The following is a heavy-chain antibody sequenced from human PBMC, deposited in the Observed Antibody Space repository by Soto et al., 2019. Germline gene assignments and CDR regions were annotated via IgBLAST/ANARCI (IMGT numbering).Heavy chain of an antibody. V-gene: IGHV4-61*01. D-gene: IGHD1-1*01. J-gene: IGHJ4*02. CDR1: GGSVSGGSYF. CDR3: ASEGRMGTFDD. Sequence: QVQLQESGPGLVRPSETLSLTCTVSGGSVSGGSYFWSWVRQPPGQGLEWIGYFYYSGSTKYNPSLKGRVTILEDTSQHQFSLKLTSVTAADTAVYYCASEGRMGTFDDWGQGALVTVSS. CDR2: FYYSGST.